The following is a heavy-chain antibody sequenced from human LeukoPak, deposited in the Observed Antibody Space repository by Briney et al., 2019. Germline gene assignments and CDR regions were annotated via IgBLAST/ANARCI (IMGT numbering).Heavy chain of an antibody. J-gene: IGHJ4*02. CDR1: GYTFTSYW. CDR2: IYPGDSDT. V-gene: IGHV5-51*01. CDR3: ARLPGIVATIERYFDY. Sequence: GESLKISCKGSGYTFTSYWIGWVRQMPGKGLEWMGIIYPGDSDTRYSPSFQGQVTISADKSISTAYLQWSSLKASDTAMYYCARLPGIVATIERYFDYWGQGTLVTVSS. D-gene: IGHD5-12*01.